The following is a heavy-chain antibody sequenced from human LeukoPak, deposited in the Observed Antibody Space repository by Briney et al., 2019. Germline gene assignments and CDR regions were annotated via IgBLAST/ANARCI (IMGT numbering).Heavy chain of an antibody. J-gene: IGHJ4*02. V-gene: IGHV3-30-3*01. D-gene: IGHD3-16*01. CDR1: GFTFSSYA. Sequence: GGSLRLSCAASGFTFSSYAMRWVRQAPGKGLEWVAVISYDGSNKYYADSVKGRFTISRDNSKNTLYLRMNSLRAEDTAVYYCARDALERGYFDYWGQGTLVTVSS. CDR3: ARDALERGYFDY. CDR2: ISYDGSNK.